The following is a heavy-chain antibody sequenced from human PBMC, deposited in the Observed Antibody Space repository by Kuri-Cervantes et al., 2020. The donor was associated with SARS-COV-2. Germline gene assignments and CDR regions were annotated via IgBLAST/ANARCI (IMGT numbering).Heavy chain of an antibody. CDR1: GFTFSSYA. CDR2: ISGSGGST. Sequence: GGSLRLSCAASGFTFSSYAMSWVRQAPGKGLEWVSAISGSGGSTYYADSVKGRFTISRDNSKNTLYLQMNSLRAEDTAVYYCAGDGSDGYYGSHGMDVWGQGTTVTVSS. D-gene: IGHD3-10*01. J-gene: IGHJ6*02. V-gene: IGHV3-23*01. CDR3: AGDGSDGYYGSHGMDV.